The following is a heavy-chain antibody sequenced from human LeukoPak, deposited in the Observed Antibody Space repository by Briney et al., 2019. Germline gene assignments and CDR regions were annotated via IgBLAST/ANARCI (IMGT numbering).Heavy chain of an antibody. J-gene: IGHJ4*02. CDR3: AKVPVAAAAPYYFDY. Sequence: PTGGSLRLSCAASGFTLRDRSMDWVRQAPGKGLEWVSAISGSGGSTYYADSVKGRFTISRDNSKNTLYLQMNSLRAEDTAVYYCAKVPVAAAAPYYFDYWGQGTLVTVSS. CDR1: GFTLRDRS. V-gene: IGHV3-23*01. CDR2: ISGSGGST. D-gene: IGHD6-13*01.